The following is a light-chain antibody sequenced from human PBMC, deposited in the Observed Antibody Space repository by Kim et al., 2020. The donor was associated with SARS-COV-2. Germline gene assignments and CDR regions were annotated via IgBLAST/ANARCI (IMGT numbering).Light chain of an antibody. V-gene: IGLV2-14*04. J-gene: IGLJ3*02. CDR3: ASYTNTNTWV. CDR2: DVT. CDR1: FDY. Sequence: FDYVSWYQQHPTKAPKLMVFDVTKRPSGISNRFSGSKSGNSATLTISGLQAEDGADYYCASYTNTNTWVFGGGTQLTVL.